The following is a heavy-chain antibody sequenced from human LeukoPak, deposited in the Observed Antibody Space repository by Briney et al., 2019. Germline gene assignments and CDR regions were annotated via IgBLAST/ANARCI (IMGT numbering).Heavy chain of an antibody. J-gene: IGHJ5*02. CDR2: INPNSGGT. CDR1: GYTFTGYY. V-gene: IGHV1-2*02. Sequence: GASVKVSCKASGYTFTGYYMHWVRQAPGQGLEWMGWINPNSGGTNYAQKFQGRVTMTRDTSISTAYMELSRLRSDDTAVYYCARLWLSSSWYDGWFDPWGQGTLVTVSS. D-gene: IGHD6-13*01. CDR3: ARLWLSSSWYDGWFDP.